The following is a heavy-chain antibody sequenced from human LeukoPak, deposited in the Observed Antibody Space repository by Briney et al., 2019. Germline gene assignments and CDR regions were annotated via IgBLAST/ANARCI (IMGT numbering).Heavy chain of an antibody. V-gene: IGHV4-4*09. CDR2: IYTSGST. CDR1: GGSISSYY. CDR3: ARHQKGRVAWAFDI. Sequence: SETLSLTCTVSGGSISSYYWSWIRQPPGKGLEWIGYIYTSGSTNYNPSLKSRVTISVDTSKNQFSLKLSSVTAADTAVYYCARHQKGRVAWAFDIWGQGTMVTVSS. J-gene: IGHJ3*02.